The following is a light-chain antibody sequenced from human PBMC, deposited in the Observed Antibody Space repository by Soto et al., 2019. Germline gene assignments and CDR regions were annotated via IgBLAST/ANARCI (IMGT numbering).Light chain of an antibody. CDR1: CSDVGSYNF. Sequence: QSVLTQPASVSGSPGQSITISCTGTCSDVGSYNFVSWYQHHAGTAPKLIIYQVTNRPSGVSDRFSASKSGDTASLTISGLQAEDEAIYYCSSYTGFSTDILFGGGTKLTVL. CDR3: SSYTGFSTDIL. J-gene: IGLJ2*01. CDR2: QVT. V-gene: IGLV2-14*01.